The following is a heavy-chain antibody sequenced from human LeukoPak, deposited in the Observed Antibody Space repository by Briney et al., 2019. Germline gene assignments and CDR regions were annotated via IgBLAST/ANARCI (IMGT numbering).Heavy chain of an antibody. CDR1: GFTVSSNY. Sequence: GGSLRLSCAASGFTVSSNYMSWVRQAPGKGQEWVSIIYSGGTTYYADSVEGRFTISRDNSKNTLYLQMNSLRAEDTAVYYCARDLSKGYSDAFDIWGQGTMVTVSS. V-gene: IGHV3-66*01. J-gene: IGHJ3*02. D-gene: IGHD2-15*01. CDR2: IYSGGTT. CDR3: ARDLSKGYSDAFDI.